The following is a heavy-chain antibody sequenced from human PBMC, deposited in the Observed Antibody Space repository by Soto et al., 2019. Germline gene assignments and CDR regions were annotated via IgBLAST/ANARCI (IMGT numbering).Heavy chain of an antibody. D-gene: IGHD3-22*01. CDR1: GFTFGSYW. Sequence: GGSLRLSCAASGFTFGSYWMTWVRQAPGKGLEWVANIQQDGSERFYVDSVKGRFTISRDNAKNSLYLQMNSLRAEDTAVYYCARPNYYDSSGYPTCLEYGGQGTLVTVSS. CDR2: IQQDGSER. CDR3: ARPNYYDSSGYPTCLEY. V-gene: IGHV3-7*05. J-gene: IGHJ4*02.